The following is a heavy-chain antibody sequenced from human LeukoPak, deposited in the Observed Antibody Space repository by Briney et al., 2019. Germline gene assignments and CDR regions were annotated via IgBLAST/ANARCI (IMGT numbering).Heavy chain of an antibody. D-gene: IGHD6-13*01. J-gene: IGHJ4*02. CDR2: IKSKTDGGTP. V-gene: IGHV3-15*01. Sequence: GGSLRLSCAASGFTFSTYDMSWVRQAPGKGLEWVGRIKSKTDGGTPDYAAPVKGRFTISRDDSKNTLYLQMNSLKTEDTAVYYCTGVSRSSWYDYWGQGTLVTVSS. CDR1: GFTFSTYD. CDR3: TGVSRSSWYDY.